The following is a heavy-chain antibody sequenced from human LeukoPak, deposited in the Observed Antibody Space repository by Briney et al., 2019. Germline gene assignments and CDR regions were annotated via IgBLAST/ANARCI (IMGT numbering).Heavy chain of an antibody. J-gene: IGHJ5*02. Sequence: GGSLRLSCAAPGFTLSGHWMHWFRQPPGKGLAWVSRNKYDGSESYYADSVKGRFTISRDNAKNTLYLQMNSLRVEDTAVYYCAKSDWFDPWGQGTLVTVSS. V-gene: IGHV3-74*01. CDR2: NKYDGSES. CDR3: AKSDWFDP. CDR1: GFTLSGHW.